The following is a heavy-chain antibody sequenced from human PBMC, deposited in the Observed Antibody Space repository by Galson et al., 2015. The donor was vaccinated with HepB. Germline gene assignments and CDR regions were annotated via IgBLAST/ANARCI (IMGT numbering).Heavy chain of an antibody. CDR1: GFSLSTSGVG. Sequence: PALVKPTQTLTLTCTFSGFSLSTSGVGVGWIRQPPGKALEWLALIYGNDDKRYSPSLKSRLTITKDPSKNQVGLTMTNMDPVDTATYYCAHRASSGYPNAFDIWGQGTMVTVSS. V-gene: IGHV2-5*01. CDR3: AHRASSGYPNAFDI. J-gene: IGHJ3*02. CDR2: IYGNDDK. D-gene: IGHD5-12*01.